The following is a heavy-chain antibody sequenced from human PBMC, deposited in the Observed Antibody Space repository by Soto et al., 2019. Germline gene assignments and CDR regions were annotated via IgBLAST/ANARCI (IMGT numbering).Heavy chain of an antibody. CDR2: INGDGSVI. V-gene: IGHV3-74*01. Sequence: EVQLVESGGGLVQPGGSLRLSCAASGFTFRSSWRYWVRQTPGKGPVWVSCINGDGSVIYYADSVKGRFTISRDNARDTLYLQMNSLTTEYSAVYYCVRDIRWGQGTLVSVSS. CDR3: VRDIR. J-gene: IGHJ4*02. CDR1: GFTFRSSW.